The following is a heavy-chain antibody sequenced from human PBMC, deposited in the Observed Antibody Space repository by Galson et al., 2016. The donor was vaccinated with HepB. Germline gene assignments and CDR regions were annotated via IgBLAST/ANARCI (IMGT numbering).Heavy chain of an antibody. J-gene: IGHJ4*02. CDR1: GGSINSSDW. CDR3: PVVTLGPTRAKFDT. Sequence: SETLSLTCVVSGGSINSSDWWSWVRQSPEKGLEWIGEIYETGTANHNPSLTRRLTLSVDKSKNQFSLELSDVTAVDTAIYYCPVVTLGPTRAKFDTWGQGTLVTVSS. V-gene: IGHV4/OR15-8*01. CDR2: IYETGTA. D-gene: IGHD1-26*01.